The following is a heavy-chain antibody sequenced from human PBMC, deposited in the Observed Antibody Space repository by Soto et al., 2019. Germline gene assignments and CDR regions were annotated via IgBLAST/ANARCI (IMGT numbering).Heavy chain of an antibody. D-gene: IGHD3-16*02. CDR2: IYYSGST. J-gene: IGHJ4*02. CDR3: ARDIGYDYVWGSYRSHLYYFDY. CDR1: GGSISSYY. V-gene: IGHV4-59*01. Sequence: TLSLTCTVSGGSISSYYWSWIRQPPGKGLEWIGYIYYSGSTNYNPSLKSRVTISVDTSKNQFSLKLSSVTAADTAVYYCARDIGYDYVWGSYRSHLYYFDYWGQGTLVTVSS.